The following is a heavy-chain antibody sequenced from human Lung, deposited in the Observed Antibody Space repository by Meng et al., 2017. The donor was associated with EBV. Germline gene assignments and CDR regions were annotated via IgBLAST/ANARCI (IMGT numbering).Heavy chain of an antibody. Sequence: QVQPTESGPGLVKPSQTLSLTCTVSGCSINSGDYYWSWIRQPPGKGLEWIGYIYYTGSTYYNPSLKSRVTISMDTPKNQFSLRLSSVTAADTAVYYCARNYYFDYWGQGTLVTVSS. CDR3: ARNYYFDY. V-gene: IGHV4-30-4*01. CDR1: GCSINSGDYY. CDR2: IYYTGST. J-gene: IGHJ4*02.